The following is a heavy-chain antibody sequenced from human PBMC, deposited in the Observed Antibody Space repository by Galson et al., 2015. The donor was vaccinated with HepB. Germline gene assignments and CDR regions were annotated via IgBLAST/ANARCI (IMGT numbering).Heavy chain of an antibody. J-gene: IGHJ4*02. D-gene: IGHD6-13*01. Sequence: SCAASGYTFTGYYMHWVRQAPGQGLEWMGWINPNSGGTNYAQKFQGWVTMTRDTSISTAYMELSRLRSDDTAVYYCARGPVVAAAGMGFDYWGQGTLVTVSS. CDR2: INPNSGGT. CDR1: GYTFTGYY. V-gene: IGHV1-2*04. CDR3: ARGPVVAAAGMGFDY.